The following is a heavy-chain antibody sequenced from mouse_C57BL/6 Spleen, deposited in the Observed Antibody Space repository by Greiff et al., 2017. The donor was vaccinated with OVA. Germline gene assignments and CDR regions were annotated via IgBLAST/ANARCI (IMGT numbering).Heavy chain of an antibody. CDR2: IWRGGST. Sequence: QVHVKQSGPGLVQPSQSLSITCTVSGFSLTSYGVHWVRQSPGKGLEWLGVIWRGGSTDYNAAFMSRLSITKDNSKSQVFFKMNSLQADDTAIYYCAKGVTTVRNYYFDYWGQGTTLTVSS. J-gene: IGHJ2*01. V-gene: IGHV2-5*01. CDR3: AKGVTTVRNYYFDY. CDR1: GFSLTSYG. D-gene: IGHD1-1*01.